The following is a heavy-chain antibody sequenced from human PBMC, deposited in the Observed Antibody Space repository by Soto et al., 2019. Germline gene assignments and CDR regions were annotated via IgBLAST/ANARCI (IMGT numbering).Heavy chain of an antibody. Sequence: SQTLSLTCAISGDSVSSNSAAWNWIRQSPSRGLEWLGRTYYRSKWYNDYAVSVKSRITINPDTSKNQFSLQLNSVTPEDTAVYYRAREVTAPSYYYYYGMDVWGQGTTVTVSS. J-gene: IGHJ6*02. CDR1: GDSVSSNSAA. D-gene: IGHD4-4*01. CDR2: TYYRSKWYN. CDR3: AREVTAPSYYYYYGMDV. V-gene: IGHV6-1*01.